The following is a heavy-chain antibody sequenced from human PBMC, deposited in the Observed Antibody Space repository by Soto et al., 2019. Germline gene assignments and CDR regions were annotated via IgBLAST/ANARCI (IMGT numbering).Heavy chain of an antibody. CDR2: INPNSGGT. CDR3: AREVGYQDIVVVTARLPDVDYDYGMDV. CDR1: GYTFTGYY. Sequence: QVQLVQSGAEVKKPGASVKVSCKASGYTFTGYYMHWVRQAPGQGLEWMGWINPNSGGTNYAQKFQGRVTMNRDTSISTAYMELSMLRSDATAVYYFAREVGYQDIVVVTARLPDVDYDYGMDVWGQGTTVTVSS. D-gene: IGHD2-21*02. V-gene: IGHV1-2*02. J-gene: IGHJ6*02.